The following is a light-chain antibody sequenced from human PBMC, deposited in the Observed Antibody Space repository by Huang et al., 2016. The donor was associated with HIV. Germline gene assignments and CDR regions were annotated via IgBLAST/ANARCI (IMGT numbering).Light chain of an antibody. V-gene: IGKV2-28*01. Sequence: DIVMTQSPLSLPVTPGEPASISCRSSQSLLHSNGYNYLDWYLQKPGQSPRLLIYLGSHRASGVPDRFSDSASGTDFTLKISRVEAEDVGVYYCMQALQTPRTFGQGTKVEIK. CDR2: LGS. CDR3: MQALQTPRT. J-gene: IGKJ1*01. CDR1: QSLLHSNGYNY.